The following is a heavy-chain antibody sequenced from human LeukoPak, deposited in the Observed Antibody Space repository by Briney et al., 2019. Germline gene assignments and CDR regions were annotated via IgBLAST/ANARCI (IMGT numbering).Heavy chain of an antibody. CDR3: AKTHQYDFWSGFYYYYGMDV. CDR2: ISYDGSNK. V-gene: IGHV3-30*18. J-gene: IGHJ6*02. CDR1: GFTFSSYG. D-gene: IGHD3-3*01. Sequence: GRSLRLSCAASGFTFSSYGMHWVRQAPGKGLEWVAVISYDGSNKYYADSVKGRFTISRDNSKNTLYLQMNSLRAEDTAVYYWAKTHQYDFWSGFYYYYGMDVWGQGTTVTVSS.